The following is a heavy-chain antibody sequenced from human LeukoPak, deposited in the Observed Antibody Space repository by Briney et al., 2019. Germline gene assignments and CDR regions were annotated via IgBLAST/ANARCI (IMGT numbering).Heavy chain of an antibody. V-gene: IGHV4-34*01. Sequence: SETLSLTCAVYGGSFSGYYWSWIRQPPGKGLEWIGEINHSGSTNYNPSLKSRVTISVDTSKNQFSLKLSSVTAADTAVYYCARVRGYGYGSFDYWGQGTLVTVSS. CDR3: ARVRGYGYGSFDY. J-gene: IGHJ4*02. CDR1: GGSFSGYY. D-gene: IGHD5-18*01. CDR2: INHSGST.